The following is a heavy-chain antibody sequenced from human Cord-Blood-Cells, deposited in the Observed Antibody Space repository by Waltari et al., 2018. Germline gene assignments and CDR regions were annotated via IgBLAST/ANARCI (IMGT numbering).Heavy chain of an antibody. CDR2: IYTSGST. V-gene: IGHV4-4*07. D-gene: IGHD6-13*01. Sequence: QVQLQESGPGLVKPSETLSLTCTVSGGSISSSYWSWIRQPAGKGLEWIGRIYTSGSTNYNPSLKSRVTMSVDTSKNQFSLKLSSVTAADTAVYYCARDLQSEQGNWFDPWGQGTLVTVSS. CDR3: ARDLQSEQGNWFDP. CDR1: GGSISSSY. J-gene: IGHJ5*02.